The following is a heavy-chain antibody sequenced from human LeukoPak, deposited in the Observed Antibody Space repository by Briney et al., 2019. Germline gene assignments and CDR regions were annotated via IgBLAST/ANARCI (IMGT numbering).Heavy chain of an antibody. V-gene: IGHV3-23*01. CDR2: ISGSGGST. CDR1: GFTFSSYA. J-gene: IGHJ4*02. CDR3: AKAKGIQLWLHSEIDY. Sequence: GSLRLSCAASGFTFSSYAMSWVRQAPGKGLEWVSAISGSGGSTYYADSVKGRFTISRDNSKNTLYLQMNSLRAEDTAVYYCAKAKGIQLWLHSEIDYWGQGTLVTVSS. D-gene: IGHD5-18*01.